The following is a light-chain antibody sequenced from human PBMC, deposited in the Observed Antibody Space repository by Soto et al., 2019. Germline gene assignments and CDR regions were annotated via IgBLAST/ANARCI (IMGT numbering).Light chain of an antibody. Sequence: EIVLRQSPATLSLSPGERATLSCRASQSVSSYLAWYQQKPGQAPRLLINDASNRATGIPARFSGSGSGTDFTLTISSLEPEDFAVYYCQQYGSSQTFGQGTKVDI. CDR2: DAS. V-gene: IGKV3-11*01. CDR1: QSVSSY. CDR3: QQYGSSQT. J-gene: IGKJ1*01.